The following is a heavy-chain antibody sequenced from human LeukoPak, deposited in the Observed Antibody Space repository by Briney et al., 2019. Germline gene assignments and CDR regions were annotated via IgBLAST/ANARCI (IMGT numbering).Heavy chain of an antibody. J-gene: IGHJ4*02. CDR3: ARDYVQKERTTITMVRGVIIGATDY. D-gene: IGHD3-10*01. Sequence: PGGSLRLSCAASGFTFSSYGMHWVRQAPGKGLEWVAVIWYDGSNKYYADSVKGRFTISRDNSKNTLYLQMNSLRAEDTAVYYCARDYVQKERTTITMVRGVIIGATDYWGQGTLVTVSS. CDR2: IWYDGSNK. V-gene: IGHV3-33*01. CDR1: GFTFSSYG.